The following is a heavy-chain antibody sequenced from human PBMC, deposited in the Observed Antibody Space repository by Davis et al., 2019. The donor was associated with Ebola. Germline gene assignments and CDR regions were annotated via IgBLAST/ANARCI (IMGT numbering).Heavy chain of an antibody. D-gene: IGHD3-3*01. CDR2: ISAYNGNT. V-gene: IGHV1-18*04. J-gene: IGHJ6*02. CDR1: GYTFTSYG. CDR3: ARDGRYDFGREDYYGMDV. Sequence: AASVTVSCQASGYTFTSYGISSVRQAPGQALEWMGWISAYNGNTNYAQKLQDRVTMTTDTSTSTAYMELRSLRSDDTAVYYCARDGRYDFGREDYYGMDVWGQGTTVTVSS.